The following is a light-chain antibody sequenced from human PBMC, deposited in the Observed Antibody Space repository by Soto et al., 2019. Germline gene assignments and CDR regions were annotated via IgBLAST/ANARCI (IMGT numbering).Light chain of an antibody. Sequence: ALTQPPSVSGAPGQRVTISCTGSSSNIGAPYDVHWYQQLPGTAPKLLIYGNSNRPSGVPDRFSGSKSGTSASLAITGLQAEDEADYYCQSYDSSLSGSRVFGTGTKVTVL. CDR3: QSYDSSLSGSRV. CDR2: GNS. J-gene: IGLJ1*01. V-gene: IGLV1-40*01. CDR1: SSNIGAPYD.